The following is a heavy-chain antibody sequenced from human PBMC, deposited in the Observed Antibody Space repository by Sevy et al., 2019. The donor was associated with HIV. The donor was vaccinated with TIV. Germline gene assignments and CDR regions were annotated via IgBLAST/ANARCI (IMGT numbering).Heavy chain of an antibody. D-gene: IGHD4-17*01. CDR1: GFTFSSYS. Sequence: GGSLRLSCAASGFTFSSYSMNWVRQAPGKGLEWVSSISSSSSYIYYADSVKGRFTIPRDNAKNSLYLQMNSLRAEDKAVYYCARDPMTTVVTPSVDYYYYGMDVWGQGTTVTVSS. J-gene: IGHJ6*02. CDR2: ISSSSSYI. V-gene: IGHV3-21*01. CDR3: ARDPMTTVVTPSVDYYYYGMDV.